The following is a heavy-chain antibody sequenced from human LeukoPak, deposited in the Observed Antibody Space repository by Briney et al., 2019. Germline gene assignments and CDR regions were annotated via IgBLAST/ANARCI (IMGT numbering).Heavy chain of an antibody. CDR2: INRSGST. V-gene: IGHV4-34*01. CDR1: GGSFSGYY. Sequence: ASETLSLTCAVYGGSFSGYYWSWIRQPPGKGLEWIGEINRSGSTNYNPSLKSRVTISVDTSKNQFSLKLSSVTAADTAVYYCATIQRDHAFDIWGQGTMVTVSS. CDR3: ATIQRDHAFDI. J-gene: IGHJ3*02. D-gene: IGHD6-25*01.